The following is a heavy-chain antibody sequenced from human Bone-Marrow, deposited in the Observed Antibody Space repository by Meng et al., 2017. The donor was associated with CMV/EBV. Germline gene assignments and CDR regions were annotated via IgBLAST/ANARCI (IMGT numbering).Heavy chain of an antibody. CDR1: GFTFSSYW. CDR3: ARDNPELFYDAFDI. J-gene: IGHJ3*02. CDR2: IKQDGSEK. V-gene: IGHV3-7*01. Sequence: GESLKISCAASGFTFSSYWMSWVRQAPGKGLEWVANIKQDGSEKYYVDSVKGRFTISRDNAKNSLYLQMNSLRAEDTAVYYCARDNPELFYDAFDIWGQGTMDTVSS. D-gene: IGHD1-26*01.